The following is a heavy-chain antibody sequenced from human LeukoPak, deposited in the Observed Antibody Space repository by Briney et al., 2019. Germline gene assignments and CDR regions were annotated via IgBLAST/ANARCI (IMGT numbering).Heavy chain of an antibody. V-gene: IGHV4-39*07. CDR2: IYYSGST. Sequence: PSETLSLTCTVSGGSISSSSYYWGWIRQPPGKGLEWIGSIYYSGSTYYNPSLKSRVTISVDTSKNQFSLKLSSVTAADTAVYYCARDSYCSSTSCYYAEAFDIWGQGTMVTVSS. CDR3: ARDSYCSSTSCYYAEAFDI. CDR1: GGSISSSSYY. J-gene: IGHJ3*02. D-gene: IGHD2-2*01.